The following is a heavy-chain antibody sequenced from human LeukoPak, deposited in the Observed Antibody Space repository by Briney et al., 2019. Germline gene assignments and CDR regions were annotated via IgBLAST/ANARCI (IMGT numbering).Heavy chain of an antibody. J-gene: IGHJ4*02. Sequence: SETLSLTCTVSGGSTSSSSFYWGWIRQPPGKGLECIGRISYSGRTYYNPSLQSRVTISVDTSKNQFSLRLSSVAAADTAVYYCARLRAYYYDSSGYYNFDFWGQGTLVTVSS. CDR3: ARLRAYYYDSSGYYNFDF. V-gene: IGHV4-39*01. CDR1: GGSTSSSSFY. D-gene: IGHD3-22*01. CDR2: ISYSGRT.